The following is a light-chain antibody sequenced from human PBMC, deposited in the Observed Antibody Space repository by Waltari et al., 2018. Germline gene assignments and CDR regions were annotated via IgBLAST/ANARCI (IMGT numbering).Light chain of an antibody. CDR2: SAS. CDR1: QSVTNY. V-gene: IGKV3-11*01. J-gene: IGKJ1*01. CDR3: QQRSNWPRT. Sequence: EMVLTQSPDTMSLSPGERATLSCRASQSVTNYLAWYQQKPGQAPRVLIYSASNRATGVPARFSGSGSGTDFTLTISSLEPEDFAVYYCQQRSNWPRTFGQGTKVEVK.